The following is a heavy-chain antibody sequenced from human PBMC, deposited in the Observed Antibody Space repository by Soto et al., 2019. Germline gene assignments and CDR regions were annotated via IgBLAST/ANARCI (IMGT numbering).Heavy chain of an antibody. D-gene: IGHD2-2*01. CDR1: EFTFSSYA. CDR2: ISYDGTNK. J-gene: IGHJ4*02. CDR3: ARGRSIVVVPSATIDY. V-gene: IGHV3-30-3*01. Sequence: QVQLVESGRGVVQPGRSLRLSCAASEFTFSSYAMHWVRQAPGKGLEWVAVISYDGTNKYYADSVKGRFTISRDNSKNTLYLQMNSLRAEYTAVYYCARGRSIVVVPSATIDYWGQGTLVTVSS.